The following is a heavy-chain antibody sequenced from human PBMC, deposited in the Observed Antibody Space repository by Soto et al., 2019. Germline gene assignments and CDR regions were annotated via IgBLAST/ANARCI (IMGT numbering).Heavy chain of an antibody. J-gene: IGHJ3*02. Sequence: PGGSLRLSCAASGFTFSSYGMHWVRQAPGKGLEWVAVISYDGSNKYYADSVKGRFTISRDNSKNTLYLQMNSLRAEDTAVYYCANGPFPYYYDSSGYWPNAFDIWGQGTMVTVSS. CDR3: ANGPFPYYYDSSGYWPNAFDI. CDR2: ISYDGSNK. D-gene: IGHD3-22*01. V-gene: IGHV3-30*18. CDR1: GFTFSSYG.